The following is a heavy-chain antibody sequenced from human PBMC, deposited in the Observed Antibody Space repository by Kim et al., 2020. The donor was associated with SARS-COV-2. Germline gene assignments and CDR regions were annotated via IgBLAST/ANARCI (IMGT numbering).Heavy chain of an antibody. Sequence: SVKVSCKASGGTFSSYAISWVRQAPGQGLEWMGGIIPIFGTANYAQKFQGRVTITADESTSTAYMELSSLRSEDTAVYYCARCSWLRFGGSYYYGMDVWGQGTTVTVSS. CDR2: IIPIFGTA. V-gene: IGHV1-69*13. CDR3: ARCSWLRFGGSYYYGMDV. D-gene: IGHD5-12*01. J-gene: IGHJ6*02. CDR1: GGTFSSYA.